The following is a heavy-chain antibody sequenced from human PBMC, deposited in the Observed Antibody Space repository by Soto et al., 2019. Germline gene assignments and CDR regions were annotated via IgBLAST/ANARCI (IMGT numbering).Heavy chain of an antibody. CDR1: GGSIRGYY. J-gene: IGHJ6*02. CDR3: ARGSEAYGMDV. V-gene: IGHV4-4*07. CDR2: IYNSGST. Sequence: QVLLQESSPGLVKPSETLSLTCTVSGGSIRGYYWSWIRQPAGKALEWIGRIYNSGSTDYNPSLKSPVTMSVDTSENLFSLKLNSVTAADTAVYYCARGSEAYGMDVWGQGTTVTVSS.